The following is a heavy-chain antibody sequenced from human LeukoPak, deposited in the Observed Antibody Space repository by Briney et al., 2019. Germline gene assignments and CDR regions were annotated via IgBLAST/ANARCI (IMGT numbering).Heavy chain of an antibody. CDR1: GSSISSYY. J-gene: IGHJ6*02. CDR3: ARDGVGYHDSSGYYYYYGMDV. Sequence: SETLSLTCTVSGSSISSYYWSWIRQPPGKGLEWIGYIYYSGSTNYNPSLKSRVTISVDTSKNQLSLKLSSVTAADTAVYYCARDGVGYHDSSGYYYYYGMDVWGQGTTVTVSS. D-gene: IGHD3-22*01. CDR2: IYYSGST. V-gene: IGHV4-59*01.